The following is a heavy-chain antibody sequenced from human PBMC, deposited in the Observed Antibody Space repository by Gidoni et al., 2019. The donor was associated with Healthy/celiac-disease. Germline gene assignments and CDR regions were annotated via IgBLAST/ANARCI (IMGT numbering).Heavy chain of an antibody. CDR2: ISSSGSTI. CDR3: ASDGRGVIAVAAGGMDV. CDR1: GFTFSSYE. Sequence: EVQLVESGGGLVQPGGSLRLSCAASGFTFSSYEMNWVRQAPGKGLEWVSYISSSGSTIYYADSVKVRFTISRDNAKNSLYLQMNSLRAEDTAVYYCASDGRGVIAVAAGGMDVWGQGTTVTVSS. V-gene: IGHV3-48*03. J-gene: IGHJ6*02. D-gene: IGHD6-19*01.